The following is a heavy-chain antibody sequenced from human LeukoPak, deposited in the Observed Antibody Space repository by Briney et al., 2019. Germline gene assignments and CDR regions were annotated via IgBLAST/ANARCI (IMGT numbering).Heavy chain of an antibody. CDR1: GFTVSNNY. D-gene: IGHD6-13*01. Sequence: GGSLRLSCAASGFTVSNNYMSWVRQAPGKGLECVSVIYSGGSTYYADSVRGRFTISRDNSKNTLYLQMNNLRAEDTAVYYCAREREAAAGSYYFDYWGQGTLVTVSS. V-gene: IGHV3-66*01. J-gene: IGHJ4*02. CDR2: IYSGGST. CDR3: AREREAAAGSYYFDY.